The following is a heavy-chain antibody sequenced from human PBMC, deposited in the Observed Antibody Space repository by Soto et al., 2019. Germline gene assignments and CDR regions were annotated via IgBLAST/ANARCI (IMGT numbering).Heavy chain of an antibody. J-gene: IGHJ6*02. Sequence: GGSLRLSCAASGFTFSSYGMHWVRQAPGKGLEWVAVIWYDGSNKCYADSVKGRFTISRDNSKNTLYLQMNSLRAEDTAVYYCARDMEYQLLPTEGYYYYGMDVWGQGTTVTVSS. D-gene: IGHD2-2*01. CDR2: IWYDGSNK. CDR3: ARDMEYQLLPTEGYYYYGMDV. V-gene: IGHV3-33*01. CDR1: GFTFSSYG.